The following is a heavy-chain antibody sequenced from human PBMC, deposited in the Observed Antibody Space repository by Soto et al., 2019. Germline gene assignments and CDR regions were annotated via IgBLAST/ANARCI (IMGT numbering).Heavy chain of an antibody. D-gene: IGHD3-3*02. V-gene: IGHV1-18*01. Sequence: QVHLVQSGGEVKRPGASVKVTCKTSGFTFSNYGITWVRQAPGQPLEWLGWISLYSDGTNYAQKVQGRVSMTTDTSTTTGYMEMRSLRSDDTAVYYCARVALVAAAWFGPWGQGTLVTVSS. CDR3: ARVALVAAAWFGP. CDR2: ISLYSDGT. J-gene: IGHJ5*02. CDR1: GFTFSNYG.